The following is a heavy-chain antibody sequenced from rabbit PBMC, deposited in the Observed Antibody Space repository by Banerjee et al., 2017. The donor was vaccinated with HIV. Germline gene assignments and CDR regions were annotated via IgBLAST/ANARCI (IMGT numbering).Heavy chain of an antibody. Sequence: QSLEESGGDLVKPGASLTLTCTASGFSFSNNYYMCWVRQAPGKGLEWIGCIYIGSGSSYYASWAKGRFTISKTSSTTVTLQMTSLTAADTATYFCAKNFNLWGPGTLVTVS. CDR2: IYIGSGSS. V-gene: IGHV1S40*01. CDR1: GFSFSNNYY. CDR3: AKNFNL. J-gene: IGHJ4*01.